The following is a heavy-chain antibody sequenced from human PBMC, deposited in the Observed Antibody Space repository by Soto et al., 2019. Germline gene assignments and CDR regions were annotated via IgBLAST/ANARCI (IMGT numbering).Heavy chain of an antibody. CDR2: ISSAGRT. Sequence: EVQLLESGGGLVQPGGSLRLSYVASGFTFSSYAMSWVRQAPGKGLEWVSAISSAGRTYYADSVKGRFTISRDNSKNTLYLQMNSLRAEDTAVHYCAKAESSYASGWYAYWGQGTLVTVSS. V-gene: IGHV3-23*01. CDR1: GFTFSSYA. J-gene: IGHJ4*02. D-gene: IGHD6-19*01. CDR3: AKAESSYASGWYAY.